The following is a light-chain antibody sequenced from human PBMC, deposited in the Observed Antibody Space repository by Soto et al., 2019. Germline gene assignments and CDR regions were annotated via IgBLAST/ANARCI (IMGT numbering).Light chain of an antibody. CDR3: MQARQFPLT. V-gene: IGKV2-28*01. Sequence: DLVMTQSPLSLPVTPGEPAAISCRSSQSLLHSNGYTHVDWYLQKPGQSPQLLIYLVSNRASGFTDRFSGSGSGTDFTLKISRVEAEDVGVYYCMQARQFPLTFVGGTKVEIK. CDR2: LVS. J-gene: IGKJ4*01. CDR1: QSLLHSNGYTH.